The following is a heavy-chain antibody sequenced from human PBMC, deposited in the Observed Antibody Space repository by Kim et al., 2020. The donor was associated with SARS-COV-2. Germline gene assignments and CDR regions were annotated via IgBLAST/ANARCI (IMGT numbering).Heavy chain of an antibody. J-gene: IGHJ2*01. CDR3: GGYSGYEWYWYFDL. Sequence: SETLSLTCTVSGYSISSGYYWGWIRQPPGKGLEWIGSIYHSGSTYYNPSLKSRVTISVDTSKNQFSLKLSSVTAADTAVYYCGGYSGYEWYWYFDLWGRGTLVTVSS. CDR2: IYHSGST. V-gene: IGHV4-38-2*02. D-gene: IGHD5-12*01. CDR1: GYSISSGYY.